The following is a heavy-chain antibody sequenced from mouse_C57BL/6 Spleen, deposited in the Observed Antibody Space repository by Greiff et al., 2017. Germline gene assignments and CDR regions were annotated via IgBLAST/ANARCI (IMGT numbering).Heavy chain of an antibody. CDR2: IDPANGNT. J-gene: IGHJ2*01. V-gene: IGHV14-3*01. Sequence: VQLQQSVAELVRPGASVKLSCTASGFTIKNTYMHWVKQRPEQGLEWIGRIDPANGNTKYAPKFQGKATITADTSSNTAYLQLSSLTSADTAIYYCARYDYDGCYWGQRTTLTVAS. CDR3: ARYDYDGCY. D-gene: IGHD2-4*01. CDR1: GFTIKNTY.